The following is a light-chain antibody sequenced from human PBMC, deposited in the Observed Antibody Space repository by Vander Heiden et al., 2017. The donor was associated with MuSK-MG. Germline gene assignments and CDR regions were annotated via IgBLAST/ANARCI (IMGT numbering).Light chain of an antibody. CDR2: GAS. CDR3: HHDGYGAWT. Sequence: VFTQSPGTLFLTPGERVTLSCRASQTVRSSYLAWYQQKAGQAPRLLIYGASNSVNGIPDRFSGSGSGTEFTLTISEREPEDFAVYYCHHDGYGAWTFGPGTKVEIK. J-gene: IGKJ1*01. CDR1: QTVRSSY. V-gene: IGKV3-20*01.